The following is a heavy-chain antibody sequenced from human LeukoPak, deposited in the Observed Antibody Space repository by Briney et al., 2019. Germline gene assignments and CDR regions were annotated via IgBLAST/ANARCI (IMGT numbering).Heavy chain of an antibody. Sequence: SETLSLTCTVSGGSISSYYWSWIRQPAGKGLEWIGRIYTSGSTNYNPSPKSRVTMSVDTSKNQFSLKLSSVTAADTAVYYCARVQGYCSSTSCPGAWYFDLWGRDTLVTVSS. CDR2: IYTSGST. CDR3: ARVQGYCSSTSCPGAWYFDL. D-gene: IGHD2-2*01. J-gene: IGHJ2*01. V-gene: IGHV4-4*07. CDR1: GGSISSYY.